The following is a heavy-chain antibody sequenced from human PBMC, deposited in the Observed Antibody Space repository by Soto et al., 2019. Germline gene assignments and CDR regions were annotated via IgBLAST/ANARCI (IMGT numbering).Heavy chain of an antibody. V-gene: IGHV3-23*01. CDR1: GFTFSSYA. CDR3: GPGYSGYGPRYYFDY. CDR2: ISGSGGST. J-gene: IGHJ4*02. D-gene: IGHD5-12*01. Sequence: EVQLLESGGGLVQPGGSLRLSCAASGFTFSSYAMSWVRQAPGKGLEWVSAISGSGGSTYYADSVKGRFTISRDNSKNTLYLQIKSLRAEDTAVYYCGPGYSGYGPRYYFDYWGQGTLVTVSS.